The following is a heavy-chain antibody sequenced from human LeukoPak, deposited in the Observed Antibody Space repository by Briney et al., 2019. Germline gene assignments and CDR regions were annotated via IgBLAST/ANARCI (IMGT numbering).Heavy chain of an antibody. J-gene: IGHJ4*02. D-gene: IGHD6-13*01. Sequence: SETLSLTCTVSGGSISRSSYYWGWIRQPPGKGLEWIGTIYYSGSTYYNPSLKSRATISVDTSKNQFSLKLSSVTAADTAVYYCARLSPYNSSWYNYFDYWGQGTLVTVSS. CDR2: IYYSGST. CDR3: ARLSPYNSSWYNYFDY. V-gene: IGHV4-39*01. CDR1: GGSISRSSYY.